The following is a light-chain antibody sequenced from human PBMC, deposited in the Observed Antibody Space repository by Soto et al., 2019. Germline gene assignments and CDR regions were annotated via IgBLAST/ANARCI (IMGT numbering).Light chain of an antibody. Sequence: QSVLTQPASVSGSPGQSITISCTGTSSDVGGYNYVSWYQQHPGNAPKLMIYDVSNRPSGVSNRFSGSKSGNTASLTISGLQAEDEADYYCSSYTSSRAGVFGGGTKLTVL. CDR1: SSDVGGYNY. J-gene: IGLJ3*02. CDR2: DVS. CDR3: SSYTSSRAGV. V-gene: IGLV2-14*01.